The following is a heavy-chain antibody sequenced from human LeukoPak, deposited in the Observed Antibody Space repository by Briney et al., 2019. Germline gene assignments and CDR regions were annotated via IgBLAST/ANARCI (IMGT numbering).Heavy chain of an antibody. CDR1: GGSLTSYF. CDR3: AQKAPFSPEYSQH. CDR2: IYHSGST. J-gene: IGHJ1*01. Sequence: SETLSLTCTVSGGSLTSYFWTWIRQPPGKGLEWIGYIYHSGSTNYNPSLKSRVTISADTSKSQLSLKLRSVTAADTAVYYCAQKAPFSPEYSQHWGQGTLVTVSS. V-gene: IGHV4-59*01. D-gene: IGHD2/OR15-2a*01.